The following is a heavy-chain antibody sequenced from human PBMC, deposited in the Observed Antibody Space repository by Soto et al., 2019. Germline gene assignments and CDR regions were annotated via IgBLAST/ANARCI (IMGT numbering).Heavy chain of an antibody. CDR2: ISSSGSTI. J-gene: IGHJ4*02. Sequence: EVQLVESGGGLVQPGGPLGLSCAASGFTFSSYEMNWVRQAPGKGLEWVSYISSSGSTIYYADSVKGRFTISRDNAKNSLYLQMNSLRAEDTAVYYCARDPDHYDSSGWYPDYFDYWGQGTLVTVSS. CDR1: GFTFSSYE. CDR3: ARDPDHYDSSGWYPDYFDY. V-gene: IGHV3-48*03. D-gene: IGHD6-19*01.